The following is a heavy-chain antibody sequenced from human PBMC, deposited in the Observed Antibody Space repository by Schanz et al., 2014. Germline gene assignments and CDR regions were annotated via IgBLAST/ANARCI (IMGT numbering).Heavy chain of an antibody. J-gene: IGHJ5*02. V-gene: IGHV3-7*02. CDR3: ARGRVLES. D-gene: IGHD1-1*01. Sequence: EVQLVESGGGLVEPGGSLRLSCAASGFSFSSYAMGWVRQAPGKGLEWVANIKEDGSVKDYVDSVKGRFTISRDNAKNSLFLQMNSLRPEDTAVYYCARGRVLESWGQGTLVTVSS. CDR2: IKEDGSVK. CDR1: GFSFSSYA.